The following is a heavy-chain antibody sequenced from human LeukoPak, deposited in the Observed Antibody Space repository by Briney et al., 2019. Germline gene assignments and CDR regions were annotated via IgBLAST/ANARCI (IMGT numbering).Heavy chain of an antibody. V-gene: IGHV4-39*01. Sequence: SETLSLTCTVSGGSIRSSSYFWGWIRQPPGKGLEWIGSIYYTGSTHNNPSLKSRVTLSVDTSKNQFSLRLSSVTAADTAVYSCARPVEMSAYFQHWGQGTLVSVSS. D-gene: IGHD5-24*01. CDR1: GGSIRSSSYF. CDR3: ARPVEMSAYFQH. J-gene: IGHJ1*01. CDR2: IYYTGST.